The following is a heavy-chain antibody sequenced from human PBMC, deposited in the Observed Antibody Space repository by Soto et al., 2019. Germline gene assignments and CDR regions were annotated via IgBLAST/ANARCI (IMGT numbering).Heavy chain of an antibody. J-gene: IGHJ5*02. V-gene: IGHV4-31*03. Sequence: LTCTVSGGSISSGGYYWSWIRQHPGKGLEWIGYIYYSGRTYYNPSLHSRVSIAVDTTENQFSLKLTSVTAADTSVYYCARGSFSSSSSWFDPWGRGTLVTVSS. CDR3: ARGSFSSSSSWFDP. CDR2: IYYSGRT. D-gene: IGHD6-6*01. CDR1: GGSISSGGYY.